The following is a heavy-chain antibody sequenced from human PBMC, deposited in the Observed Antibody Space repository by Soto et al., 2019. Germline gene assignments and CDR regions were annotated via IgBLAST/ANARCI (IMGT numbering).Heavy chain of an antibody. J-gene: IGHJ5*02. CDR1: GYTFTSYG. D-gene: IGHD3-3*01. V-gene: IGHV1-18*01. Sequence: QVQLVQSGAEVRKPGASVKVSCKASGYTFTSYGISWVRQAPGQGLEWMGWISAYNGNTNYAQKLQGRVTMTTDTSTRTAYMELRSLRSDDTAVYYCARMYYDFWCGYYQNWFDPWGQGTLVTVSS. CDR2: ISAYNGNT. CDR3: ARMYYDFWCGYYQNWFDP.